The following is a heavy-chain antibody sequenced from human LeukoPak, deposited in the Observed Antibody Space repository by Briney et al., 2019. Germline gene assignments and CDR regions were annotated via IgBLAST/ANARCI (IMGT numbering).Heavy chain of an antibody. J-gene: IGHJ3*02. V-gene: IGHV1-2*02. Sequence: VKVSCKASGYTFTGYYMHWVRQAPGQGLEWMGWVNPNSGGTNYAQKFQGRVTMTRDTSISTAYMELSRLRSDDTAVYYCARVSWEASDAFDIWGQGTMVTVSS. CDR1: GYTFTGYY. CDR2: VNPNSGGT. CDR3: ARVSWEASDAFDI. D-gene: IGHD1-26*01.